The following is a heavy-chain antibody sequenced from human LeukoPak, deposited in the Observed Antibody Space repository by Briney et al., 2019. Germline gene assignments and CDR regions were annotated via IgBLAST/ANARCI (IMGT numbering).Heavy chain of an antibody. CDR1: GFTFSSYA. V-gene: IGHV3-30*01. CDR3: ARDSTGYWENYYYYYMDV. Sequence: GRSLRLSCAASGFTFSSYAMHWVRQAPGKGLEWVAVISYDGSNKYYADSVKGRFTISRDNSKNTLYLQMNSLRAEDTAVYYCARDSTGYWENYYYYYMDVWGKGTTVTVSS. D-gene: IGHD3-9*01. J-gene: IGHJ6*03. CDR2: ISYDGSNK.